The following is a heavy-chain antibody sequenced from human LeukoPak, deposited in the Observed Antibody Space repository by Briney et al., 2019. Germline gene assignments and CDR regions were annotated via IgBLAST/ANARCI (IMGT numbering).Heavy chain of an antibody. V-gene: IGHV1-69*05. Sequence: ASVKVSCKASGGTFSSYAISWVRQAPGQGLEWMGGIIPIFGTANYAQKFQGRVTITTDESTSTAYMELSSLRSEDTAVYYRARGTGTTILFDYWGQGTLVTVSS. D-gene: IGHD1-7*01. CDR3: ARGTGTTILFDY. CDR1: GGTFSSYA. J-gene: IGHJ4*02. CDR2: IIPIFGTA.